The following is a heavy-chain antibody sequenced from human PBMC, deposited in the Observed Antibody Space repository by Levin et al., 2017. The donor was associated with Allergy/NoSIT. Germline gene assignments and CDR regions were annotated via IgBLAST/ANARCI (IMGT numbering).Heavy chain of an antibody. J-gene: IGHJ4*02. CDR1: GFTFSSYA. Sequence: GESLKISCAASGFTFSSYAINWVRQAPGKGLEWVAVISYDDGSQRYYADSVKGRFTISRDNSRNTLYLQMNSLRADDTAVYYCARETFSGSSGPLDYWGKGTLVTVSS. CDR2: ISYDDGSQR. CDR3: ARETFSGSSGPLDY. D-gene: IGHD3-22*01. V-gene: IGHV3-30-3*01.